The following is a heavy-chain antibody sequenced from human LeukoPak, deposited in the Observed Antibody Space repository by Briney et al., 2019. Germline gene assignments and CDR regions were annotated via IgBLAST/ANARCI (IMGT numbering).Heavy chain of an antibody. CDR1: GGSISSSSYY. D-gene: IGHD3-10*01. Sequence: SETLSLTCTVSGGSISSSSYYWGWIRQPPGKGLEWIGSIYYSGSTNYNPSLKSRLTISVDTSKNQFSLKLSSVTAADTAVYYCAREKYYYGLGNWFDPWGQGTLVTVSS. CDR3: AREKYYYGLGNWFDP. V-gene: IGHV4-39*07. J-gene: IGHJ5*02. CDR2: IYYSGST.